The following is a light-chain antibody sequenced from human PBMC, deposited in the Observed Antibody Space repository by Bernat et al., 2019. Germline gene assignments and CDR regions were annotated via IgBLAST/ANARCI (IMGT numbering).Light chain of an antibody. CDR3: SSYTSISTLV. CDR1: SSDVGSYNR. CDR2: ELT. V-gene: IGLV2-18*02. Sequence: QSALTQPPSVSGSPGQSVTISCTGTSSDVGSYNRVSWYQQSPGTAPKLMIYELTNRPSGVPDRFSGSKAGNTASLTISGLQAEDEADYYCSSYTSISTLVFGGGTKLTGL. J-gene: IGLJ2*01.